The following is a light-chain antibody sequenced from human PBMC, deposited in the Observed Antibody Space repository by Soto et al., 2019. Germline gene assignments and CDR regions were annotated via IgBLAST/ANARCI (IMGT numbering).Light chain of an antibody. CDR3: ASWDDSLNGVV. J-gene: IGLJ2*01. V-gene: IGLV1-44*01. CDR2: SNN. CDR1: NSNIGSNY. Sequence: QSVLTQPPSVSEAPGLGVTISCSGSNSNIGSNYVYWYQQLPGAAPKLLIYSNNQRPSGVPGRFSDSKSGTSASLAISGLQSEDEADYYCASWDDSLNGVVFGGGTKLTVL.